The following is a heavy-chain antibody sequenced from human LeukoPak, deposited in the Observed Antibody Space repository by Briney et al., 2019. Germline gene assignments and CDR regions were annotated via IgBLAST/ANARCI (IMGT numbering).Heavy chain of an antibody. Sequence: SQTLSLTCAISGDSVSSTSSAWNWIRQSPSGGLEWLGRTYYRSKWYFEYAVSVKSRITINPDTSKNQFSLRLNSVTPGDTAVYYCARRLTQYDCFDPWGQGILATVSS. CDR3: ARRLTQYDCFDP. V-gene: IGHV6-1*01. CDR1: GDSVSSTSSA. J-gene: IGHJ5*02. D-gene: IGHD2-2*01. CDR2: TYYRSKWYF.